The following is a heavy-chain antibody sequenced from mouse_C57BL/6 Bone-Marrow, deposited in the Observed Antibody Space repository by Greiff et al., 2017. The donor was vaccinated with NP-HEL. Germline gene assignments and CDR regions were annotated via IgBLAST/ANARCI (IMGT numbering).Heavy chain of an antibody. CDR1: GYSFTSYY. Sequence: VQLQQSGPELVKPGASVKISCKASGYSFTSYYIHWVKQRPGQGLEWIGWIYPGSGNTKYNEKFKGKATLTADTSSSTAYMQLSSLTSEDSAVYYCARRGSTMVTTDWYFDVWGTGTTVTVSS. J-gene: IGHJ1*03. D-gene: IGHD2-2*01. CDR3: ARRGSTMVTTDWYFDV. CDR2: IYPGSGNT. V-gene: IGHV1-66*01.